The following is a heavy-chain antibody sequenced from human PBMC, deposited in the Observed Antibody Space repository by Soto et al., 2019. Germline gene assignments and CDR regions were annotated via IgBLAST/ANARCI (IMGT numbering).Heavy chain of an antibody. CDR2: IYHSGST. J-gene: IGHJ6*03. Sequence: SETLSLTCAVSSGSISSSNWWSWVRQPPGKGLEWIGEIYHSGSTNYNPSLKSRVTISVDKSKNQFSLKLSSVTAADTAVYYCASFTIGCYYVFWSGYYNNYYYYMDVWGKGTTVTVSS. D-gene: IGHD3-3*01. CDR1: SGSISSSNW. V-gene: IGHV4-4*02. CDR3: ASFTIGCYYVFWSGYYNNYYYYMDV.